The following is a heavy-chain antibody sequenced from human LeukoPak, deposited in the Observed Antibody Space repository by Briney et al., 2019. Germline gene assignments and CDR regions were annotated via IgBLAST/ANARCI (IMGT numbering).Heavy chain of an antibody. D-gene: IGHD3-22*01. CDR3: ARPYDSRHRDAFDI. CDR1: GYSFTSYW. V-gene: IGHV5-51*01. Sequence: KRGESLKISCKGSGYSFTSYWIGWARQMPGKGLEWMGIIYPGDSDTRYSPSFQGQVTISADKSISTAYLQWSSLKASDTAMYYCARPYDSRHRDAFDIWGQGTMVTVSS. J-gene: IGHJ3*02. CDR2: IYPGDSDT.